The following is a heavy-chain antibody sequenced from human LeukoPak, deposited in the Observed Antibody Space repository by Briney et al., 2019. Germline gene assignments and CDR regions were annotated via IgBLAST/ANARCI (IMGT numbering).Heavy chain of an antibody. Sequence: GASVKVSCKASGYTFTTYSLAWVRQAPGQSLERMGWISVNNGGTNYAQSFQDRVTLTRDTSTNTAYLELRSLRSDDTAIIYCATATQPRGYFLHWGRGTLVTVSS. D-gene: IGHD2-2*01. CDR1: GYTFTTYS. J-gene: IGHJ1*01. V-gene: IGHV1-18*01. CDR3: ATATQPRGYFLH. CDR2: ISVNNGGT.